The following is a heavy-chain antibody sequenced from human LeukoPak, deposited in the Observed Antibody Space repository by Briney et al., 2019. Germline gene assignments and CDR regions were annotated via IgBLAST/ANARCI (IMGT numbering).Heavy chain of an antibody. D-gene: IGHD4-11*01. V-gene: IGHV1-46*01. CDR2: INPSGGST. CDR1: GYTFTSYY. Sequence: ASVKVSCKASGYTFTSYYMHWVRQAPGQGLEWMGIINPSGGSTSYAQKFQGRVTMTRDRSTRTVYMELSSLRSEDTAVYYCARDQYSNYYYFDYWGQGTLVTVSS. CDR3: ARDQYSNYYYFDY. J-gene: IGHJ4*02.